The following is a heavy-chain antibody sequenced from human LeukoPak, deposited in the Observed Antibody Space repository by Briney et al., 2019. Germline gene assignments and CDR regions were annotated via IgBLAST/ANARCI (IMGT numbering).Heavy chain of an antibody. J-gene: IGHJ4*02. Sequence: GGSLRLSCAASGFTFDDYAMHWVRQAPGKGLVWVSRIDNDGYSTTYADSVKGRFTISRDNAKNMLSLQMNSLRADDTAVYYCARGFHGPDYWGQGTLVTVSS. V-gene: IGHV3-74*01. CDR2: IDNDGYST. D-gene: IGHD5-24*01. CDR1: GFTFDDYA. CDR3: ARGFHGPDY.